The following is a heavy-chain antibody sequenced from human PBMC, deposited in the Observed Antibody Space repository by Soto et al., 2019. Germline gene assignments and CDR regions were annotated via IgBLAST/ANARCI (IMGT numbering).Heavy chain of an antibody. CDR1: GYTFTSYD. V-gene: IGHV1-8*01. Sequence: ASVKVSCKASGYTFTSYDINWVRRATGQGLEWMGWMNPNSGNTGHAQKFQGRVTMTRNTSISTAYMELSSLRSEDTVVYYCARSPGPHIVAGDWFDPWGQGTLVTVSS. D-gene: IGHD2-15*01. CDR2: MNPNSGNT. J-gene: IGHJ5*02. CDR3: ARSPGPHIVAGDWFDP.